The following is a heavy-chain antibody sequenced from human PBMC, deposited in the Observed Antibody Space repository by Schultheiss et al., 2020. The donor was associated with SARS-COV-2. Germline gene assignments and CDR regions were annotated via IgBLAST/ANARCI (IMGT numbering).Heavy chain of an antibody. CDR1: GFTFTNYP. J-gene: IGHJ2*01. D-gene: IGHD6-6*01. Sequence: GESLKISCAASGFTFTNYPLSWVRQAPGKGLEWVSTMSGRDGFTYYADSVKGRFTVSRDNSKNTLYLQMNSLRAEDTAVYYCAKDKIAARPWYFDLWGRGTLVTVSS. V-gene: IGHV3-23*01. CDR2: MSGRDGFT. CDR3: AKDKIAARPWYFDL.